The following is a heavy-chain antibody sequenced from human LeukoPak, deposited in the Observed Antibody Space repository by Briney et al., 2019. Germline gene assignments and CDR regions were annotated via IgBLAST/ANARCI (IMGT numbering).Heavy chain of an antibody. CDR2: ISWDGGST. D-gene: IGHD6-13*01. CDR1: GFTFSSYG. CDR3: AKDTGAAAGTGALDY. V-gene: IGHV3-43*01. J-gene: IGHJ4*02. Sequence: GGSLRLSCAASGFTFSSYGMHWVRQAPGKGLEWVSLISWDGGSTYYADSVKGRFTISRDNSKNSLYLQMNSLRTEDTALYYCAKDTGAAAGTGALDYWGQGTLVTVSS.